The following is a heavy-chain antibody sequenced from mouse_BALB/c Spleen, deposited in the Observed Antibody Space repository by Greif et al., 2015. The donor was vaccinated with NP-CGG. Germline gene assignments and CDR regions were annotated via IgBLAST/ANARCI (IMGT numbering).Heavy chain of an antibody. CDR2: TNPSTGYT. V-gene: IGHV1-7*01. Sequence: VQGVESGAELAKPGASVKMSCKASGYTFTSYWMHWVKQRPGQGLEWIGYTNPSTGYTEYNQKFKDKATLTADKSSSTAYMQLSSLTSEDSAVYYCATGTYFDVWGAGTTVAVSS. J-gene: IGHJ1*01. CDR3: ATGTYFDV. D-gene: IGHD4-1*01. CDR1: GYTFTSYW.